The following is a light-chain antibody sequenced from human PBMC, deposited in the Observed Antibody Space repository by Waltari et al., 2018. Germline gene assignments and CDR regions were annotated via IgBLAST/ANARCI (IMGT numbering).Light chain of an antibody. V-gene: IGKV1-5*03. CDR1: QSIGSW. J-gene: IGKJ2*01. Sequence: DIQMTPSPSTLSASVGDRVTITCRASQSIGSWLAWYQQKPGKAPKLLIYKASSLESGVPSRFSGSGYGTEFTLTIGSLQPDDFATYFCQQYDSYSRTFGQGTKLDIK. CDR2: KAS. CDR3: QQYDSYSRT.